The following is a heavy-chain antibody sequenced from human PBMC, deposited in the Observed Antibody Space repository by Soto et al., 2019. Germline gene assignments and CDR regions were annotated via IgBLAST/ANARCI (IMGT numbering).Heavy chain of an antibody. J-gene: IGHJ4*02. CDR2: INPNSGGT. Sequence: ASVKVSCKASGYTFTGYYMHWVRQAPGQGLEWMGWINPNSGGTNYAQKFQGRVTMTRDPSISTAYMELSRLRSDDTAVYYCARVCTYYDILNGYYNGRIMDYWGQGTLVTVSS. CDR3: ARVCTYYDILNGYYNGRIMDY. V-gene: IGHV1-2*02. CDR1: GYTFTGYY. D-gene: IGHD3-9*01.